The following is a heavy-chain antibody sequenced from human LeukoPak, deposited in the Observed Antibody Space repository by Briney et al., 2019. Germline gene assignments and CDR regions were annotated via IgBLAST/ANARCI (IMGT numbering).Heavy chain of an antibody. CDR2: IRSKVDGGTA. CDR1: GFSFNNAW. CDR3: IIHIGSSGWN. V-gene: IGHV3-15*01. D-gene: IGHD6-19*01. J-gene: IGHJ4*02. Sequence: GGSLRLSCAASGFSFNNAWMNWVRQAPGKGLEWVGRIRSKVDGGTADYAPPVKARFTISRDDSKNTLYLQMNSLKTEDTAMYYCIIHIGSSGWNWGQGTLVTVSS.